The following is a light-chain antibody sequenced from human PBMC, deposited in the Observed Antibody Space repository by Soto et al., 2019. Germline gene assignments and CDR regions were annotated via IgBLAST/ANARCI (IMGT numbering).Light chain of an antibody. CDR1: QSISSY. CDR2: AAS. CDR3: QQSYSTPPIT. V-gene: IGKV1-39*01. J-gene: IGKJ5*01. Sequence: IQMTQSPSSLSASVGDRVTITCRASQSISSYLNWYQQKPGKAPKLLIYAASSLQSGVPSRFSGSGSGTDFTLTISSLQPEDFATYYCQQSYSTPPITFGQATRLEIK.